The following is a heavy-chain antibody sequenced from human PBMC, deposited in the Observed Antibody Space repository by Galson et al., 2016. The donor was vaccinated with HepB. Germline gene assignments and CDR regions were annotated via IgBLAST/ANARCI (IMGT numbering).Heavy chain of an antibody. CDR3: ARQLAAAPLAADWFDP. Sequence: SETLSLTCTVSGGSISSYYWSWIRQPPGKGLEWIGYISYSGNKNHNPSLKSRVTMSVDTSKNQFSLKLNSVTAADTAVYYCARQLAAAPLAADWFDPWGQGTLVTVSS. J-gene: IGHJ5*02. CDR2: ISYSGNK. D-gene: IGHD6-13*01. V-gene: IGHV4-59*08. CDR1: GGSISSYY.